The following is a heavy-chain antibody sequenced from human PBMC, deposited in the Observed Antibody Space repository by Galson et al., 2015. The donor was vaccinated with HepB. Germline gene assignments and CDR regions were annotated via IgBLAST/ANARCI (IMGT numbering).Heavy chain of an antibody. Sequence: SLRLSCAASGFSFNSHAMSWVRQAPGKGLEWVSAISGGGNSTHFADSVRGRFTISRDNPKNTLYLQMNNLRVEDTAIYYCAKNVDKRLGYGRGYAMDVWGQGTTVTVSS. V-gene: IGHV3-23*01. J-gene: IGHJ6*02. CDR1: GFSFNSHA. D-gene: IGHD3-9*01. CDR2: ISGGGNST. CDR3: AKNVDKRLGYGRGYAMDV.